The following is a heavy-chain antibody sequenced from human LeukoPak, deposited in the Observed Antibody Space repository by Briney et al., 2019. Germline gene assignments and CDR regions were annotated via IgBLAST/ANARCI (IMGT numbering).Heavy chain of an antibody. V-gene: IGHV4-39*01. CDR3: ARQYYDSTGYYYFDY. Sequence: SETLSLTCTVSGDFITGSTYYWGWIRQPPGKGLEWIGSMYYSGSTYSNPSLRSRVTMSADTSKDQFSLNLKSVTAADTAVYYCARQYYDSTGYYYFDYWGQGTLVTVSS. CDR1: GDFITGSTYY. D-gene: IGHD3-22*01. CDR2: MYYSGST. J-gene: IGHJ4*02.